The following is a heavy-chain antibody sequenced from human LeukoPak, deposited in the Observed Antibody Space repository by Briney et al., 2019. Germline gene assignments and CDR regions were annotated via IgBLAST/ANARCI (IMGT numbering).Heavy chain of an antibody. V-gene: IGHV1-18*04. Sequence: ASVKVSCTASGYTFTSYGISWVRQAPGQGLEWMGWISAYNGNTNYAQKLQGRVTMTTDTSTSTAYMELRSLRSDDTAVYYCARMYYDILTGYYYFDYWGQGTLVTVSS. CDR3: ARMYYDILTGYYYFDY. CDR1: GYTFTSYG. D-gene: IGHD3-9*01. CDR2: ISAYNGNT. J-gene: IGHJ4*02.